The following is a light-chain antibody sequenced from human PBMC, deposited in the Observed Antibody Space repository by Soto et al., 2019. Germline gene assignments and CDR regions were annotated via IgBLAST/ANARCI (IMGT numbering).Light chain of an antibody. CDR1: SSNIGSNY. V-gene: IGLV1-47*01. J-gene: IGLJ2*01. Sequence: QSVLTQPPSASGTPGQRVTISCSGSSSNIGSNYVYWYQQLPGTAPKLLIYRNNQRPSGVPDRFSGSKSGTSASLAISGLLSDHEADYYCAAWDDSLSGPVFGGGTKLTLL. CDR3: AAWDDSLSGPV. CDR2: RNN.